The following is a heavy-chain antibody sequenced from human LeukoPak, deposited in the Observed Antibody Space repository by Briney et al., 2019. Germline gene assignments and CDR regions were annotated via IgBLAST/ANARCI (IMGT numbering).Heavy chain of an antibody. V-gene: IGHV3-7*03. J-gene: IGHJ4*02. CDR3: AKQDTAMVTFDY. Sequence: GGSLRLSCAASGFTFSTYYMSWVRQAPGTGREWVANIKQDGSEKYYVDSVKGRFTISRDNAKNSLYLQMNSLRAEDTAVYYCAKQDTAMVTFDYWGQGTLVTVSS. D-gene: IGHD5-18*01. CDR2: IKQDGSEK. CDR1: GFTFSTYY.